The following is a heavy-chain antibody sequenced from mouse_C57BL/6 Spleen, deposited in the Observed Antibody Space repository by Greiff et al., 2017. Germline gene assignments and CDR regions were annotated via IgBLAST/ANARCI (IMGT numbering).Heavy chain of an antibody. J-gene: IGHJ2*01. CDR3: ARRTTGYFDY. Sequence: EVKLQQSGPELVKPGASVKIPCKASGYTFTDYNMDWVKQSHGKSLEWIGDINPNNGGTIYNQKFKGKATLTVDKSSSTAYMEFRSLTSEDTAVYYCARRTTGYFDYWGQGTTLTVSS. V-gene: IGHV1-18*01. D-gene: IGHD1-1*01. CDR1: GYTFTDYN. CDR2: INPNNGGT.